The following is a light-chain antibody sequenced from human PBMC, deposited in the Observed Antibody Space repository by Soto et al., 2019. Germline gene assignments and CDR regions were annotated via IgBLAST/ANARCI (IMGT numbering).Light chain of an antibody. J-gene: IGKJ5*01. CDR2: AAS. V-gene: IGKV1-39*01. Sequence: DIQMTQSPSSLSASVGDGVTITCRASQIISSYLNWYQQKPGKAPKLLIYAASSLQSGVPSRFSGSGSGTDFTLTISSLQPEDFAVYYCQQRSNWPPSITFGQGTRLEIK. CDR1: QIISSY. CDR3: QQRSNWPPSIT.